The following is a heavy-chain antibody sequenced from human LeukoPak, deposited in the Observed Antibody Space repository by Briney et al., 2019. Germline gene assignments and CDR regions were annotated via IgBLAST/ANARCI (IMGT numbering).Heavy chain of an antibody. J-gene: IGHJ4*02. D-gene: IGHD3-3*01. CDR2: IYYSGST. V-gene: IGHV4-59*01. CDR1: GGSISSYY. Sequence: NPSETLSLTCTVSGGSISSYYWSWIRQPPGKGLEWIGYIYYSGSTNYNPSLKSRVTISVDTSKNQFSLNLSSVTAADTAVYYCATVRVSHDFWSGYFFDYWGQGTLVTVSS. CDR3: ATVRVSHDFWSGYFFDY.